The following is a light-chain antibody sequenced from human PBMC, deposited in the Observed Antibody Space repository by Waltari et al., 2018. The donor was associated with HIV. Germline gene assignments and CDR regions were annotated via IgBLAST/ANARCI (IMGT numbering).Light chain of an antibody. J-gene: IGKJ2*01. Sequence: DIQMTQSPSSLSASVGDRVTITCQASQDISNYLNWYQQKPGKAPKLLTYDASNLETGVPSRFSGSGSGTDFTFTISSLQPEEIATYYCQQYDNLPPVNTFGQGTKLEIK. CDR3: QQYDNLPPVNT. CDR1: QDISNY. V-gene: IGKV1-33*01. CDR2: DAS.